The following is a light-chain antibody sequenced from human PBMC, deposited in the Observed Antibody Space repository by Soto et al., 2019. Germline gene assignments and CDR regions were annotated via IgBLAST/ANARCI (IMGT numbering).Light chain of an antibody. CDR3: SSYTSSSTLL. V-gene: IGLV2-14*01. J-gene: IGLJ2*01. Sequence: QSALTQPASVSGSPGQSITISCTGTSSDVGGYNYVSWYQQHPGKAPKLMIYEVSNRSSGVSNRFSGSKSGNTASLTISGLQAEDEADYYCSSYTSSSTLLFGGGTKLTVL. CDR1: SSDVGGYNY. CDR2: EVS.